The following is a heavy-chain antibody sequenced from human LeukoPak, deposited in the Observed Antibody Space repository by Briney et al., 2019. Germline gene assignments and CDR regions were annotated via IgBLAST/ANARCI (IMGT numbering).Heavy chain of an antibody. J-gene: IGHJ4*02. D-gene: IGHD1-26*01. Sequence: ASVKVSCKASGYTFTGYYMHWVRQAPGQGLEWMGWINPNSGGTNYAQKFQGRVTMTRDTSISTAYMELSRLRSDDTAVYYCARETSGGYSFDYWGQGTLVTVSS. CDR2: INPNSGGT. CDR3: ARETSGGYSFDY. V-gene: IGHV1-2*02. CDR1: GYTFTGYY.